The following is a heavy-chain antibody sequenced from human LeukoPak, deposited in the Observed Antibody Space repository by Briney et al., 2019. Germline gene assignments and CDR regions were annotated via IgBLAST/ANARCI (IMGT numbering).Heavy chain of an antibody. CDR2: IKDKTDGGTT. CDR3: TTATPRTTTVTTEDY. CDR1: GFTFNNAW. V-gene: IGHV3-15*01. J-gene: IGHJ4*02. Sequence: GGSLRLSCAASGFTFNNAWMSWVRQAPGKGLEWVGRIKDKTDGGTTDYAAPVKGRFTISRDDSKNTLYLQMNSLKTEDTAVYYCTTATPRTTTVTTEDYWGQGTLVTVSS. D-gene: IGHD4-11*01.